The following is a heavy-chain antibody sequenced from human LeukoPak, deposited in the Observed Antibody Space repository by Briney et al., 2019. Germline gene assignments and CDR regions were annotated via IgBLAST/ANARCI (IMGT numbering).Heavy chain of an antibody. CDR3: ASSPAYSSSWYAIDN. V-gene: IGHV3-13*01. CDR2: IGTAGDT. Sequence: GGSRRTSCEAPGLTLSNSDLTWVVKVAGKVLNGAPGIGTAGDTYYPGSVKGRFTISRENAKNPLYLHMNSLSAGDTAVYYCASSPAYSSSWYAIDNWGQGTLVTVSS. CDR1: GLTLSNSD. D-gene: IGHD6-13*01. J-gene: IGHJ4*02.